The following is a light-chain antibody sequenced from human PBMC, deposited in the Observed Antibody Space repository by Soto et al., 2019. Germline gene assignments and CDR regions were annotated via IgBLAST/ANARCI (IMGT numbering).Light chain of an antibody. J-gene: IGLJ3*02. V-gene: IGLV2-14*03. CDR1: TSDVGGYDR. CDR3: SSYTIRNTWV. CDR2: DVT. Sequence: QSALTQPASVTGSPGQSITISCTGTTSDVGGYDRVSWFQQSPSTAPKLIIYDVTDRSSGVSDRFSGSKSVNTASLTISGLQPDDEADYYCSSYTIRNTWVFGGGTKLTVL.